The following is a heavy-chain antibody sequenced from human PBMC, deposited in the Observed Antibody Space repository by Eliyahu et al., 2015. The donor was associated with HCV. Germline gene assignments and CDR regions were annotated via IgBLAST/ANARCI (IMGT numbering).Heavy chain of an antibody. J-gene: IGHJ5*02. CDR3: ASGGGGIAVAGTGGWFDP. Sequence: QVQLQESGPGLVKPSETLSLTCTVSGGSITTYYGTWIRRPQGRGLEWIGYIHYSGSTNYNPSLKSXVTISVDTSKNQFSLNLTSVTAADTAVYYCASGGGGIAVAGTGGWFDPWGQGTLVTVSS. CDR1: GGSITTYY. D-gene: IGHD6-19*01. V-gene: IGHV4-59*13. CDR2: IHYSGST.